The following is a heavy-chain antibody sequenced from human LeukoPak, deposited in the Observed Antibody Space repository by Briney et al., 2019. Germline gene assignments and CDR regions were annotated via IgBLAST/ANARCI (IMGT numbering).Heavy chain of an antibody. CDR2: ISGSGDNT. J-gene: IGHJ4*02. V-gene: IGHV3-23*01. CDR3: AKGSYYDSSGSFYFDY. D-gene: IGHD3-22*01. CDR1: GFTFSSYA. Sequence: GGSLRLSCAASGFTFSSYAMTWVRQAPGKGLEWVSGISGSGDNTYYADSVKGRFTISRDNSKNTLYVQVNSLGTEDTAAYYCAKGSYYDSSGSFYFDYWGQGTLVTVSS.